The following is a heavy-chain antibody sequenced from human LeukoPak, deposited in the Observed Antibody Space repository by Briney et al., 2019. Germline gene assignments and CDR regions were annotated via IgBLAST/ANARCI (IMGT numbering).Heavy chain of an antibody. J-gene: IGHJ4*02. CDR2: IKSKTDGGTT. V-gene: IGHV3-15*01. CDR1: GFTFSNAW. CDR3: TTDLGEPPGGFDY. Sequence: GGSLRLSCAASGFTFSNAWMSWVRQAPGKGLEWVGRIKSKTDGGTTDYAAPVKGRFTISRDDSKNTLYLQMNSLKTEDTAVYYCTTDLGEPPGGFDYWGQGTLVTVSS. D-gene: IGHD3-16*01.